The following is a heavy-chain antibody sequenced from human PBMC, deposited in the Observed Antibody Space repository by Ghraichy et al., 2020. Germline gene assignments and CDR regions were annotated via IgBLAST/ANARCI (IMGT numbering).Heavy chain of an antibody. D-gene: IGHD2-2*01. CDR3: AKVQYCSSTSCYAGDVRRAFDY. Sequence: GGSLRLSCAASGFTFSSYAMSWVRQAPGKGLEWVSAISGSGGSTYYADSVKGRFTISRDNSKNTLYLQMNSLRAEDTAVYYCAKVQYCSSTSCYAGDVRRAFDYWGQGTLVTVSS. J-gene: IGHJ4*02. CDR1: GFTFSSYA. CDR2: ISGSGGST. V-gene: IGHV3-23*01.